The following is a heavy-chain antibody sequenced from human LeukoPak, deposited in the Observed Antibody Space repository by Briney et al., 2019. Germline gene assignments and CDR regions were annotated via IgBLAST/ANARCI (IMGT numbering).Heavy chain of an antibody. CDR3: AREGEGYYYRGV. CDR1: GFTFSSYE. V-gene: IGHV3-48*03. Sequence: GGSLRLSCAASGFTFSSYEMNWVRQAPGKGLAWVSYISSSGSTIYYADSVKGRFTISRDNAKNSLYLQMNSLRAEDTAVYYCAREGEGYYYRGVWGKGTTVTISS. CDR2: ISSSGSTI. J-gene: IGHJ6*03. D-gene: IGHD1-26*01.